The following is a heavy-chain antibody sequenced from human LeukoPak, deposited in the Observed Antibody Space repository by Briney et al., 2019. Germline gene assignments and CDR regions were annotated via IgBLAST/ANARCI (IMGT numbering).Heavy chain of an antibody. J-gene: IGHJ4*02. Sequence: KPGGSLRLSCAASGFTFSSYSMNWVRQAPGKGLEWVSSISSSSSYIYYADSVKGRSTISRDNAKNSLYLQMNSLRAEDTAVYYCARGTNWGFDYWGQGTLVTVSS. CDR2: ISSSSSYI. CDR1: GFTFSSYS. V-gene: IGHV3-21*01. CDR3: ARGTNWGFDY. D-gene: IGHD7-27*01.